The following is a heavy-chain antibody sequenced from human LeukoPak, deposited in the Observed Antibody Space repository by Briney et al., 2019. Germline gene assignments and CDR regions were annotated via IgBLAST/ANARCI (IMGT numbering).Heavy chain of an antibody. CDR2: ISSSSSYI. CDR3: AREVTAMVLVG. V-gene: IGHV3-21*01. J-gene: IGHJ4*02. Sequence: GGSLRLSCAASGFTFSSYSMNWVRQTPGKGLEWVSSISSSSSYIYYADSVKGRFTISRDNAKNSLYLQMNSLRAEDTAVYYCAREVTAMVLVGWGQGTLVTVSS. CDR1: GFTFSSYS. D-gene: IGHD5-18*01.